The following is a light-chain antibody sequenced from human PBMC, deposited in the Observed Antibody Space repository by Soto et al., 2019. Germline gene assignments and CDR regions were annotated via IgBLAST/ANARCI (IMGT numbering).Light chain of an antibody. CDR2: AAS. Sequence: DIQMTQAPSSRSAAVGDRISKTCGASQAIRNDLAWFQQTPGKAPKRLIYAASSLQSGVPSRFSGSGSGTDFTLTIRSLQPEDFATYYCLPLRSYPWTFGQGTKVDIK. CDR3: LPLRSYPWT. CDR1: QAIRND. V-gene: IGKV1-17*01. J-gene: IGKJ1*01.